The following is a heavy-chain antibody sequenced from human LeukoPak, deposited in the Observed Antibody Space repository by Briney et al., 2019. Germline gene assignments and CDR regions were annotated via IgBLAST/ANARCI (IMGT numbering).Heavy chain of an antibody. D-gene: IGHD2-8*01. CDR3: AKDPDCTSGICYTFFDY. CDR1: GFPFSSYA. J-gene: IGHJ4*02. CDR2: MSSSGDGR. V-gene: IGHV3-23*01. Sequence: GGSLRLSCATPGFPFSSYAMSWVRQAPGKGLEWVSAMSSSGDGRYYAASVRGRFTISRDNSKNTLYLQMNSMRAEDTAVYYCAKDPDCTSGICYTFFDYWGQGTLVTVSS.